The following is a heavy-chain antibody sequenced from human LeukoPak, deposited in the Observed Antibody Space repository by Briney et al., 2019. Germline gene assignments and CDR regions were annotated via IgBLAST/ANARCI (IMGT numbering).Heavy chain of an antibody. CDR2: VYYSGST. CDR3: ARSGSSSGYLFDY. V-gene: IGHV4-39*01. J-gene: IGHJ4*02. D-gene: IGHD3-22*01. CDR1: GGSISSRSYY. Sequence: PSETLSLTCTVSGGSISSRSYYWGWIRQPPGKGLGWIGSVYYSGSTYYNPSLKSRVTISVDTSKNQFSLKLSSVTAADTAVYYCARSGSSSGYLFDYWGQGTLVTVSS.